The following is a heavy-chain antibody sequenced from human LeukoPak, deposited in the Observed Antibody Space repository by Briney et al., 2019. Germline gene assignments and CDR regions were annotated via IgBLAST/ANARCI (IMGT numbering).Heavy chain of an antibody. CDR3: AKGGYFYDSSDAY. CDR2: ISGSGSAI. J-gene: IGHJ4*02. D-gene: IGHD3-22*01. V-gene: IGHV3-48*03. CDR1: GFTFSSYE. Sequence: GGSLRLSCAASGFTFSSYEMNWVRQAPGKGLEWLSYISGSGSAIYYADYVKGRFTISRDNAKNSLYLQMNSLRAENTAVYYCAKGGYFYDSSDAYWGEGTLVTVSS.